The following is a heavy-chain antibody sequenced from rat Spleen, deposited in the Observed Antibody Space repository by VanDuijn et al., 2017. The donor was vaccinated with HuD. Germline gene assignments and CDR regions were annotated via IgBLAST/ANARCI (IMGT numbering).Heavy chain of an antibody. J-gene: IGHJ2*01. D-gene: IGHD1-9*01. CDR2: INTGGSNT. CDR1: GFTFSNFD. V-gene: IGHV5S13*01. CDR3: ARRHYGYTDYFDY. Sequence: EVKLVESGGGLVQPGRSLKLSCAASGFTFSNFDMAWVRQAPTKGLEWVASINTGGSNTLYRNSVKGRFTISRDNAKNTQYLQMDSLRSEDTATYYCARRHYGYTDYFDYWGQGVMVTVSS.